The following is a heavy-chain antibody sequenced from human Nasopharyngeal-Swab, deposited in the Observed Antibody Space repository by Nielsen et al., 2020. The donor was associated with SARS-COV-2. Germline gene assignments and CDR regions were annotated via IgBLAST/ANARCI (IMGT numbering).Heavy chain of an antibody. Sequence: GESLKISCAASGFTFSSYAMHWVRQAPGKGLEWVAVISYDGSNKYYADSVKGRFTISRDNSKNTLYLQMNSLRAEDTAVYYCARDRYSSSPRYYYGMDVWGQGTTVTVSS. CDR3: ARDRYSSSPRYYYGMDV. V-gene: IGHV3-30-3*01. D-gene: IGHD6-13*01. CDR2: ISYDGSNK. J-gene: IGHJ6*02. CDR1: GFTFSSYA.